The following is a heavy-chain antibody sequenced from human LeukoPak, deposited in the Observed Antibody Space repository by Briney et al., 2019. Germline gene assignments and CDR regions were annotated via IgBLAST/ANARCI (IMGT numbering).Heavy chain of an antibody. D-gene: IGHD4-17*01. CDR3: AGDTDGDYEVY. CDR1: GFTFSSYT. J-gene: IGHJ4*02. Sequence: GRSLRLSCAASGFTFSSYTMDWVRQAPGKGLEWVAVISNDGSNKYYADSVKGRFTISRDNSKNTLYLQMNSLRLEDTAVYYCAGDTDGDYEVYWGQGTLVTVSS. CDR2: ISNDGSNK. V-gene: IGHV3-30-3*01.